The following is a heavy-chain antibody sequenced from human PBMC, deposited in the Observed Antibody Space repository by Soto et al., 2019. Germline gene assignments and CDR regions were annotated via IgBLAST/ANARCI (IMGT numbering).Heavy chain of an antibody. Sequence: GGSLRLSCAASGFPFSSYWMHLVRQAPGKGLEWVALISFDGSNTYHADSVKGRFTISRDNSQNTLYLQMHSLRAEDTSLYYCGAGQFFSDYWGQGALVTVSS. CDR1: GFPFSSYW. V-gene: IGHV3-30-3*01. D-gene: IGHD6-19*01. J-gene: IGHJ4*02. CDR3: GAGQFFSDY. CDR2: ISFDGSNT.